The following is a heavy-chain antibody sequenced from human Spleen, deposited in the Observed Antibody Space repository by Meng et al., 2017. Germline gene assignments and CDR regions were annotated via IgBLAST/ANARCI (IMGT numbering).Heavy chain of an antibody. CDR3: ARDSSSSWWYYYYGMDV. Sequence: GGSLRLSCAASGFSFDDYGMSWVRQAPGKGLEWVSGINWNGGSTTYADSVKGRFTISRDNAKNSLDLQMNSLRAEDTAVYYCARDSSSSWWYYYYGMDVWGQGTTVTVSS. D-gene: IGHD6-13*01. J-gene: IGHJ6*02. CDR1: GFSFDDYG. V-gene: IGHV3-20*04. CDR2: INWNGGST.